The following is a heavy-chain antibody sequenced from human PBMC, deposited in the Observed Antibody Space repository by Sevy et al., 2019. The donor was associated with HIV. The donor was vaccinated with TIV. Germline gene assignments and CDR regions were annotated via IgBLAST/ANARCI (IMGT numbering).Heavy chain of an antibody. CDR2: ISSSSSYI. CDR3: ARDGGRITMVRGVKHFDY. V-gene: IGHV3-21*01. D-gene: IGHD3-10*01. CDR1: GFTFSSYS. Sequence: GGSLRLSCAASGFTFSSYSMNWVRQAPGKGLEWVSSISSSSSYIYYADSLKGRFTISRDNAKNSLYLQMNSLRAEDTAVYYCARDGGRITMVRGVKHFDYWGQGTLVTVSS. J-gene: IGHJ4*02.